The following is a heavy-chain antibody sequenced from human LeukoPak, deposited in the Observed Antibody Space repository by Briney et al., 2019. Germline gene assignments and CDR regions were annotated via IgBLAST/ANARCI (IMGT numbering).Heavy chain of an antibody. V-gene: IGHV4-59*08. CDR2: IYSSGST. D-gene: IGHD3-10*01. J-gene: IGHJ4*02. Sequence: PSETLSLTCTVSGGSISSYYWSWIRRPPGKGLEWIGYIYSSGSTNYNPSLKSRVTISVDTSKNQFSLKLTSVTAADTAVYYCARTYYFGSGSYHFDYWGQGTLVTVSS. CDR1: GGSISSYY. CDR3: ARTYYFGSGSYHFDY.